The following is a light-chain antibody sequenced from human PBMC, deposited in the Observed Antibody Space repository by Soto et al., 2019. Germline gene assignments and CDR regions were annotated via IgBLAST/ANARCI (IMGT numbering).Light chain of an antibody. J-gene: IGLJ3*02. Sequence: QSVLTQPRSVSGSPGQSVTISCTGTSSDVGGYNYVSWYRQDPGKAPKLMIYDVTKRPSGVPDRFSGSKSGNTASLTIFGLQAEDEADFYCCSSAGIRTSVFGGGTNLTVL. CDR2: DVT. V-gene: IGLV2-11*01. CDR1: SSDVGGYNY. CDR3: CSSAGIRTSV.